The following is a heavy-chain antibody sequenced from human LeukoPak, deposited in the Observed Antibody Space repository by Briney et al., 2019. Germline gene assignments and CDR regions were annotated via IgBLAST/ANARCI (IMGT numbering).Heavy chain of an antibody. CDR2: IYTSGST. V-gene: IGHV4-59*10. J-gene: IGHJ4*02. Sequence: SETLSLTCAVYGGSFSCYYWNWIRQPAGKGLEWIGRIYTSGSTNYDPSLKSRVTISVDKSKNQFSLKLSSVTAADTAVYYCARGLYCSSTSCYLDYWGQGTLVTVSS. CDR1: GGSFSCYY. CDR3: ARGLYCSSTSCYLDY. D-gene: IGHD2-2*01.